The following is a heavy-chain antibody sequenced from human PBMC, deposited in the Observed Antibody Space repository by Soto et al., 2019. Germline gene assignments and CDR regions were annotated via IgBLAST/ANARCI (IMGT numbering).Heavy chain of an antibody. V-gene: IGHV4-59*01. Sequence: ASETLSLTCSFSGSSIIPYYWTWLRQAPGKGLEWIGYLFYRGTATYNPALKSRVTISLDTSKKQVSLRLSSVTAADTAVYYCAREKERILGGYAFGYWGPGTTVTVSS. CDR1: GSSIIPYY. CDR3: AREKERILGGYAFGY. D-gene: IGHD1-26*01. CDR2: LFYRGTA. J-gene: IGHJ3*01.